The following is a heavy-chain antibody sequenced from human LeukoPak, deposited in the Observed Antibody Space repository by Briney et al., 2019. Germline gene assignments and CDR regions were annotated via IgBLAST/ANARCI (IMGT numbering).Heavy chain of an antibody. Sequence: SETLSLTCTVSGGSISSYYWSWIRQPAGKGLEWIGRIYTSGSTNYNPSLKSRVTMSVDTSKNQFSLKLSSVTAADTAVYYCASDGKKQLVPSWYFDLWGRGTLVTVSS. D-gene: IGHD6-6*01. J-gene: IGHJ2*01. CDR1: GGSISSYY. CDR3: ASDGKKQLVPSWYFDL. CDR2: IYTSGST. V-gene: IGHV4-4*07.